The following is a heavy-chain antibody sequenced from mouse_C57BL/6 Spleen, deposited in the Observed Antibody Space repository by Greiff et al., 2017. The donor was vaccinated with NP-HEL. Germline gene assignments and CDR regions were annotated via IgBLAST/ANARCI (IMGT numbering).Heavy chain of an antibody. D-gene: IGHD4-1*02. J-gene: IGHJ3*01. CDR2: INPNNGGT. CDR1: GYTFTDYN. CDR3: ARRRQLGLAWFAY. Sequence: EVQLQESGPELVKPGASVKIPCKASGYTFTDYNMDWVKQSHGKSLEWIGDINPNNGGTIYNQKFKGKATLTVDKSSSTAYMELRSLTSEDTAVYYCARRRQLGLAWFAYWGQGTLVTVSA. V-gene: IGHV1-18*01.